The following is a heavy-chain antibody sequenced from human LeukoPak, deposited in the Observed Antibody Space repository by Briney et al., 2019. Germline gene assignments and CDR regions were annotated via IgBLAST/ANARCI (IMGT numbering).Heavy chain of an antibody. D-gene: IGHD4-11*01. Sequence: TGGSLRLSCEVSGLTFSDHCMNWVRQAPGKGLEWVAYICATISYADSVRGRFTISRDNAKRSLYLEMNSLRDEDTAFYYCVRDYDYNFDYWGQGALVTVSS. V-gene: IGHV3-69-1*02. CDR2: ICATI. CDR3: VRDYDYNFDY. CDR1: GLTFSDHC. J-gene: IGHJ4*02.